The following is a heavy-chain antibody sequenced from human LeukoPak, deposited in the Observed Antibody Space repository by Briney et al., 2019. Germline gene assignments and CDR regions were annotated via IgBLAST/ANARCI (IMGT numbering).Heavy chain of an antibody. CDR1: GYSFSGHF. CDR3: ARDSNSSPASRENWFDP. J-gene: IGHJ5*02. CDR2: INPNSGDT. V-gene: IGHV1-2*02. Sequence: ASVKVSCKASGYSFSGHFMDWVRQAPGQGLEWMGWINPNSGDTNYAQKFQGRVTMTRDTSISTAYMELSSLRSEDTAVYYCARDSNSSPASRENWFDPWGQGTLVTVSS. D-gene: IGHD5-24*01.